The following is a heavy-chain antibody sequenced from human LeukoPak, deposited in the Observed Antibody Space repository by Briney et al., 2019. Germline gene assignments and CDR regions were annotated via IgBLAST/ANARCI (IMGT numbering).Heavy chain of an antibody. V-gene: IGHV3-21*01. CDR3: ARDRSKVTAYDDALDI. CDR1: GFTFSTYS. D-gene: IGHD2-21*02. CDR2: ISTSSSYI. J-gene: IGHJ3*02. Sequence: GGSLRLSCAASGFTFSTYSMNWVRQAPGKGLEWVSSISTSSSYIYYADSVKGRFIISRDNAKNSLYLQMNSLTTEDTAVYYCARDRSKVTAYDDALDIWGQGTMVIVSS.